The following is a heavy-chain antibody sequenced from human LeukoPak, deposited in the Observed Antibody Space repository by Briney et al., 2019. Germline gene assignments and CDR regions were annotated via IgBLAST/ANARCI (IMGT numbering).Heavy chain of an antibody. D-gene: IGHD3-3*01. J-gene: IGHJ6*02. CDR2: IYSGGST. CDR3: ARRRGGNYYYYYGMDV. Sequence: GGSLRLSCAASGFTVSSNYMSWVRQAPGKGLEWVSVIYSGGSTYYADSVKGRFTISRDNSKNTLYLQMNSLRAEDTAVYYCARRRGGNYYYYYGMDVWGQGTTVTVSS. V-gene: IGHV3-53*01. CDR1: GFTVSSNY.